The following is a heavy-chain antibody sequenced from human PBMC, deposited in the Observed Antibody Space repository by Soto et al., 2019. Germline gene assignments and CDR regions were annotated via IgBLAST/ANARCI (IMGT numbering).Heavy chain of an antibody. CDR3: ARDLSYYDSWSGYYTPRGWFDP. V-gene: IGHV4-31*03. CDR2: IYYSGST. Sequence: PSETLSLTCTVSGGSISSGGYYWSWIRQHPGKGLEWIGYIYYSGSTYYNPSLKSRVTISVDTSKNQFSLKLSSVTAADTAVYYCARDLSYYDSWSGYYTPRGWFDPWGQGTLVTVSS. CDR1: GGSISSGGYY. J-gene: IGHJ5*02. D-gene: IGHD3-3*01.